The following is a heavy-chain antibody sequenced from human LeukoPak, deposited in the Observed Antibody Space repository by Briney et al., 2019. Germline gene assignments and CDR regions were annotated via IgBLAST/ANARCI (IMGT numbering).Heavy chain of an antibody. CDR1: GYTFTGYY. CDR3: ARDLYEGAIFGVVIHRGTAFDI. V-gene: IGHV1-2*02. Sequence: GASVKVSCKASGYTFTGYYIHWVRQAPGQGLEWMGWINPNSGGTNYAQKFQGRVTMTRDTSISTAYMELSRLRSDDTAVYYCARDLYEGAIFGVVIHRGTAFDIWGQGTMVTVSS. CDR2: INPNSGGT. J-gene: IGHJ3*02. D-gene: IGHD3-3*01.